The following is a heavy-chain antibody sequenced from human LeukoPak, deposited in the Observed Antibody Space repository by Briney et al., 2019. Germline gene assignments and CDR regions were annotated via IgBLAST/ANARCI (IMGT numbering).Heavy chain of an antibody. CDR1: GGSISSGSYY. Sequence: SETLSLTCTVSGGSISSGSYYWSWLRQPAGKGLEWIGRIYTSGSTNYNPSLKSRVTISVDTSKNQFSLKLSSVTAADTAVYYCARDIGAGGFDYWGQGTLVTVS. D-gene: IGHD1-26*01. V-gene: IGHV4-61*02. J-gene: IGHJ4*02. CDR3: ARDIGAGGFDY. CDR2: IYTSGST.